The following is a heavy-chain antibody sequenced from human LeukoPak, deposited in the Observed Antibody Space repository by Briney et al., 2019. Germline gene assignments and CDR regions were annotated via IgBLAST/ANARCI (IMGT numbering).Heavy chain of an antibody. D-gene: IGHD3-10*01. Sequence: ASVKVSCKASGYTFTDYYIHWVRQAPGQGLEWTGWINPKSGGANYAQKFQGTVTMTRDTSISTAYMELSRLRFDDTAVYYCARDNYGTLDYWGQGTLVTVSS. V-gene: IGHV1-2*02. CDR3: ARDNYGTLDY. CDR1: GYTFTDYY. CDR2: INPKSGGA. J-gene: IGHJ4*02.